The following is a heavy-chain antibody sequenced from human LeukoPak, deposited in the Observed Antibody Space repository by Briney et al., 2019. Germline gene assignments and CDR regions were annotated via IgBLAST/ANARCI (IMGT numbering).Heavy chain of an antibody. CDR2: IWFGGNNK. J-gene: IGHJ4*02. V-gene: IGHV3-33*01. CDR1: GFDLRTYG. Sequence: PGGSLRLSCAASGFDLRTYGMHWVRHAPGKGLEWVAHIWFGGNNKHYGDSVKGRFTISRDNSKNTLYLQLNSLRPEDTAMYFCAGDMQWLIDYWGQGTLVTVSS. CDR3: AGDMQWLIDY. D-gene: IGHD6-19*01.